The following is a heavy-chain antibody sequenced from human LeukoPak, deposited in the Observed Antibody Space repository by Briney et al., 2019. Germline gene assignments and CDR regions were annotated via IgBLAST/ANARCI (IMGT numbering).Heavy chain of an antibody. CDR3: TRETGATDS. CDR2: IYSXGST. D-gene: IGHD1-26*01. CDR1: GFTVSSXX. J-gene: IGHJ4*02. V-gene: IGHV3-66*01. Sequence: GGSLRLSCAVSGFTVSSXXXXXVRQAPEGXXXEWVSVIYSXGSTXXXXSVXGXFXISRDNSKNMLYLQMNSLRAEDTGLYYCTRETGATDSWGQGALVTVSS.